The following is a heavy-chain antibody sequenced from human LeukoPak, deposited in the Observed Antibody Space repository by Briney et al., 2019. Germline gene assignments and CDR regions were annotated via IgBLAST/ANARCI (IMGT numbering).Heavy chain of an antibody. CDR1: GYTFTDYY. J-gene: IGHJ3*02. Sequence: ASVKVSCKASGYTFTDYYMHWVRQAPGQGLEWMGWINPNTGDTNSAQKFQGRVTMTRDTSINTAYMELSRLRSDDTAVYYCARDGAFDIWGQETMVTVSS. V-gene: IGHV1-2*02. CDR3: ARDGAFDI. CDR2: INPNTGDT.